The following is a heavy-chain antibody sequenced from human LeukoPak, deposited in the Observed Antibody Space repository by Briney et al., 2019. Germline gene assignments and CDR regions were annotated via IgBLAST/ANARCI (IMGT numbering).Heavy chain of an antibody. V-gene: IGHV1-2*02. CDR1: GYTFTGYY. Sequence: GASVKVSCKASGYTFTGYYMHWMRQAPGQGLEWMGWINPNSGGTNYAQKFQGRVTMTRDTSISTAYMELSRLRSDDTAVYYCARVKSGTEGSSWYTYYWGQGTLVTVSS. CDR3: ARVKSGTEGSSWYTYY. D-gene: IGHD6-13*01. J-gene: IGHJ4*02. CDR2: INPNSGGT.